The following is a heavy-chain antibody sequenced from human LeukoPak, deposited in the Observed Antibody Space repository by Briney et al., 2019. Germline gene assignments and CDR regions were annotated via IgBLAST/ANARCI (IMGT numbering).Heavy chain of an antibody. CDR3: ARAAAAAFDY. CDR2: IYTSGST. D-gene: IGHD6-13*01. J-gene: IGHJ4*02. Sequence: SEALSLTCIVSGGSISSGSYYWSWIRQPAGKGLEWIGRIYTSGSTNYNPSLKSRIIITLNSSKNQYSLMLSSVTAADAAVYFCARAAAAAFDYWGQGTLVTVSS. V-gene: IGHV4-61*02. CDR1: GGSISSGSYY.